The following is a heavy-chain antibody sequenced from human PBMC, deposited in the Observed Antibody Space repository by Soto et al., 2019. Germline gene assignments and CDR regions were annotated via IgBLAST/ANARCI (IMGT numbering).Heavy chain of an antibody. J-gene: IGHJ4*02. Sequence: QVQVVESGGGVVQPGRSLRLSCAASGFTFGSYGMHWVRQAPGKGLEWVAVIWFDGSNKFYADSVKGRFTISRDNSKNTLYLQMNSLRAEDTDVYYCARDWDSIGWYGSGGQGTLVTVSS. D-gene: IGHD6-19*01. CDR3: ARDWDSIGWYGS. CDR2: IWFDGSNK. V-gene: IGHV3-33*01. CDR1: GFTFGSYG.